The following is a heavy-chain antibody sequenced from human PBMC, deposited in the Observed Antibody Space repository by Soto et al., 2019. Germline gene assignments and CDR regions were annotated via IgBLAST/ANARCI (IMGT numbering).Heavy chain of an antibody. CDR2: ISYDGSNK. CDR3: ARGMGYSGYSYNWFDP. CDR1: GFTFSSYA. Sequence: ESGGGVVQPGRSLRLSCAASGFTFSSYAMHWVRQAPGKGLEWVAVISYDGSNKYYADSVKGRFTISRDNSKNTLYLQMNSLRAEDTAVYYCARGMGYSGYSYNWFDPWGQGTLVTVSS. J-gene: IGHJ5*02. D-gene: IGHD5-12*01. V-gene: IGHV3-30-3*01.